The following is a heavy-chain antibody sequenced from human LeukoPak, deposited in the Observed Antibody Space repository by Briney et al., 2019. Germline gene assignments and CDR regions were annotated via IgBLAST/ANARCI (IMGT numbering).Heavy chain of an antibody. J-gene: IGHJ6*02. CDR2: INAGSGNT. V-gene: IGHV1-3*01. Sequence: ASVKVSCKASGYTFTSYAMHWVRQAPGQRLEWMGWINAGSGNTKYSQKFQGRVTITRDTSASTAYMELSSLRSEDTAVYYCARVSQDDYGDYGRDGMDVWGQGTTVTVSS. CDR1: GYTFTSYA. CDR3: ARVSQDDYGDYGRDGMDV. D-gene: IGHD4-17*01.